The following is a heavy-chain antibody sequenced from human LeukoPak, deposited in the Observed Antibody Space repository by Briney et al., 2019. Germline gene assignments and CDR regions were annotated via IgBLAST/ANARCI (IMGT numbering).Heavy chain of an antibody. D-gene: IGHD2-8*01. CDR2: ISYDGSNK. V-gene: IGHV3-30-3*01. CDR1: GLTFSSYA. Sequence: GGSLRLSCAASGLTFSSYAMHWVRQAPGKGLEWVAVISYDGSNKYYADSVKGRFTISRDNSKNTLYLQMNSLRAEDTAVYYCARDPGDCTNGVCYFYFQHWGQGTLVTVSS. CDR3: ARDPGDCTNGVCYFYFQH. J-gene: IGHJ1*01.